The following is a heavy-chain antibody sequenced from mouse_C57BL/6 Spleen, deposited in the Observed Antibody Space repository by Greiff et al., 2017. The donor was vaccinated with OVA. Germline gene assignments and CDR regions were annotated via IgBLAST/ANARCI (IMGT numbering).Heavy chain of an antibody. CDR2: ISYDGSN. Sequence: EVQLQESGPGLVKPSQSLSLTCSVTGYSITSGYYWNWIRQFPGNKLEWMGYISYDGSNNYNPSLKNRISITRDKSKNQFFLKLNSVTTEDTATDYCARDGYYPRFDYWGQGTTLTVSA. D-gene: IGHD2-3*01. CDR3: ARDGYYPRFDY. V-gene: IGHV3-6*01. CDR1: GYSITSGYY. J-gene: IGHJ2*01.